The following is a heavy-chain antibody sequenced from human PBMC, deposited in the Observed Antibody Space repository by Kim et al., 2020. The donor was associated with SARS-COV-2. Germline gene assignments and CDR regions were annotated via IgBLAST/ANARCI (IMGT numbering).Heavy chain of an antibody. Sequence: SETLSLTCAVYGGSFSGYYWSWIRQPPGKGLEWIGEINHSGSTNYNPSLKSRVTISVDTSKNQFSLKLSSVTAADTAVYYCARGREAWFGELTDAFDIWGQGTMVTVSS. CDR3: ARGREAWFGELTDAFDI. J-gene: IGHJ3*02. CDR2: INHSGST. CDR1: GGSFSGYY. D-gene: IGHD3-10*01. V-gene: IGHV4-34*01.